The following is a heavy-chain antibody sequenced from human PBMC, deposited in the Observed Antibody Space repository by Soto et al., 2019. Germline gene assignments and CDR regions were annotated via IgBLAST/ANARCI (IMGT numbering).Heavy chain of an antibody. V-gene: IGHV3-53*04. D-gene: IGHD4-17*01. CDR2: IYSGGTT. CDR1: GFDVSSNY. J-gene: IGHJ3*01. Sequence: EVQLVESGGGLVQPGGSLRLSCAASGFDVSSNYMSWVRQAPGKGLEWVSLIYSGGTTYYADSVKGRFTISRHSSKNTLYIQMNSLRFEDTAVYYCAGRPYGWGQGTMGTVSA. CDR3: AGRPYG.